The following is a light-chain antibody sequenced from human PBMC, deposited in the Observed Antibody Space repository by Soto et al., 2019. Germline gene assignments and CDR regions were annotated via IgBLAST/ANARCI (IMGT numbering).Light chain of an antibody. J-gene: IGLJ2*01. Sequence: QAVVTQEPSLTVSPGGTVTLTCGSSAGAVTSGHYPYWFQQKPGQAPRTLIYDTSNKHSWTPARFSGSLLGGKAALTLSGAQPEDEADYYCLVTYSDARVFGGGTKLTVL. V-gene: IGLV7-46*01. CDR2: DTS. CDR1: AGAVTSGHY. CDR3: LVTYSDARV.